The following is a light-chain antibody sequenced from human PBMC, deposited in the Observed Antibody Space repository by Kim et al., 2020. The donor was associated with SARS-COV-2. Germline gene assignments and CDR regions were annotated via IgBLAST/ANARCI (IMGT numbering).Light chain of an antibody. J-gene: IGLJ2*01. Sequence: GRTVTISCSGRNSNIGSNYLPWYQQLPGPAPKLLIYRNNQRPSGVPDRFSGSKSGTSASLAISGLRSEDEADYYCAAWDDSLSGVVFGGGTQLTVL. CDR1: NSNIGSNY. CDR2: RNN. V-gene: IGLV1-47*01. CDR3: AAWDDSLSGVV.